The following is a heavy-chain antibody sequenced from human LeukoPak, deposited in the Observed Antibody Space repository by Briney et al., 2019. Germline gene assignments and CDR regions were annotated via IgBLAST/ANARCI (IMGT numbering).Heavy chain of an antibody. V-gene: IGHV3-43*01. D-gene: IGHD6-25*01. CDR1: GFSFSTTW. CDR2: ISWDGSST. Sequence: GGSLRLSCAASGFSFSTTWMSWVRQAPGKGLEWVSLISWDGSSTYYADSVEGRFTISRDNSKNSLYLQMNSLRTEDTALYYCAKGAAYSSGSGIYSWGQGTLVTVSS. J-gene: IGHJ4*02. CDR3: AKGAAYSSGSGIYS.